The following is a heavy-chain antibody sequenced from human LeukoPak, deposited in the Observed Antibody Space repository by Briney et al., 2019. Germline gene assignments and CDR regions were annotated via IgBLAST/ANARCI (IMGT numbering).Heavy chain of an antibody. CDR1: GYTFSDNY. D-gene: IGHD6-19*01. Sequence: ASVKVSCKGSGYTFSDNYIHWVRQAPGQGLEWMGIINPSAGITTYAQKFQGRVTMTSDTSTSTIYMDLSSLKFEDTAVYYCARDSEAVAGLDWWGQGTLVTVSS. CDR2: INPSAGIT. V-gene: IGHV1-46*01. CDR3: ARDSEAVAGLDW. J-gene: IGHJ4*02.